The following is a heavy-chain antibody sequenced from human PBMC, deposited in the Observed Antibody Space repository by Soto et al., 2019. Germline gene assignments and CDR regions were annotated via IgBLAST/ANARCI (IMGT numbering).Heavy chain of an antibody. J-gene: IGHJ5*02. CDR3: AKGVEGYCSSDSCLAYWSDP. CDR2: ISSSSSYI. Sequence: GGPLRLSCAASGCTFSSHSMSRIRQAPGKGLEWVSSISSSSSYIYYADSVKGRFAISRDNSRNILYLQMSSLRAEDTAVYYCAKGVEGYCSSDSCLAYWSDPGAQGTLVTVSS. D-gene: IGHD2-2*01. CDR1: GCTFSSHS. V-gene: IGHV3-21*04.